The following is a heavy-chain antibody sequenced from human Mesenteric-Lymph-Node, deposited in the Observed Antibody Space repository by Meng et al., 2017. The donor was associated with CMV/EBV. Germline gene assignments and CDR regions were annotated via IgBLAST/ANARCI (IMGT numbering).Heavy chain of an antibody. D-gene: IGHD2-2*01. Sequence: GESLKISCKDFGNSFSSNWIAWVRQVPGKGLEWMGIIYPGDSDTRYSPSFQGQVTISADKSISTAYLQWSSLKASDTAMYYCARLSSPYQLFHLGFDYWGQGTLVTVSS. CDR2: IYPGDSDT. V-gene: IGHV5-51*01. CDR1: GNSFSSNW. J-gene: IGHJ4*02. CDR3: ARLSSPYQLFHLGFDY.